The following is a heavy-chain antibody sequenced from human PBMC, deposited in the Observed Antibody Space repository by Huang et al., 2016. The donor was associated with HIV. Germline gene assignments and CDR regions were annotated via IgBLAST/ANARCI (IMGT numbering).Heavy chain of an antibody. Sequence: QVQLVQSGAEVKKPGSSVKVSCKASGGSFSNHVFSWVRQGRGQGLEWMGGIIPIFGTTNNAQKFQGRVTITADESTGTAYLELGSLRSEDTAVYFCARESNIVVVPHTIKFFDYWGQGTLVTVSS. CDR1: GGSFSNHV. V-gene: IGHV1-69*01. J-gene: IGHJ4*02. CDR2: IIPIFGTT. D-gene: IGHD2-2*01. CDR3: ARESNIVVVPHTIKFFDY.